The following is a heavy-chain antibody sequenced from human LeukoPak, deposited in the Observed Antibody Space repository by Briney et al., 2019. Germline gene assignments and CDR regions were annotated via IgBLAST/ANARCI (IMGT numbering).Heavy chain of an antibody. V-gene: IGHV1-46*01. CDR2: INPSGGST. D-gene: IGHD3-22*01. Sequence: ASVKVSCKASGYTFIGYYMHWVRQAPGQGLEWMGIINPSGGSTSYAQKFQGRGTMTRDTSTSTVYMELSSLRSEDTAVYYCARDYRGFTYYYDSSGQGAFDIWGQGTMVTVSS. J-gene: IGHJ3*02. CDR3: ARDYRGFTYYYDSSGQGAFDI. CDR1: GYTFIGYY.